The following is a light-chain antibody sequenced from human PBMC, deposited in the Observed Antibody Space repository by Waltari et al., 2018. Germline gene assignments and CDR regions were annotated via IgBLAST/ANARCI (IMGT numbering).Light chain of an antibody. V-gene: IGKV3-15*01. CDR2: DTS. Sequence: EIVMTQSPATLSVSPGERATLSCRASQSINNNLAWYQQKPGQAPRLLIYDTSTRATGIPARFGGSGSGTEITVTISSLQSEDFAIYHCQQYNNWPWTFGQGTKVEV. CDR3: QQYNNWPWT. J-gene: IGKJ1*01. CDR1: QSINNN.